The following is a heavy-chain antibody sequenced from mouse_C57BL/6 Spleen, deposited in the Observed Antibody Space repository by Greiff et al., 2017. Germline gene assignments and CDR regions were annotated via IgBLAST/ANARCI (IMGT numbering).Heavy chain of an antibody. Sequence: QVQLQQSGPELVKPGASVKISCKASGYAFSSSWMNWVEQRPGKGLEWIGRIYPGDGDTNYNGKFKGKATLTADKSSSTAYMQLSSLTSEDSAFYFCASHYYGSSFDYWGKGTTLTVSS. CDR2: IYPGDGDT. D-gene: IGHD1-1*01. CDR1: GYAFSSSW. CDR3: ASHYYGSSFDY. V-gene: IGHV1-82*01. J-gene: IGHJ2*01.